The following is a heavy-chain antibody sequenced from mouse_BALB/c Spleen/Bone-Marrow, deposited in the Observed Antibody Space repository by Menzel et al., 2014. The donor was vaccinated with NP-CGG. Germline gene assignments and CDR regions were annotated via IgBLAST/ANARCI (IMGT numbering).Heavy chain of an antibody. CDR2: ISNGGGST. V-gene: IGHV5-12-2*01. CDR3: ARRAGAY. Sequence: EVKLVESGGGLVQPGGSLKLSCAAPGFTFSSYTMSWVRQTPEKRLEWVAYISNGGGSTYYPDTVKGRFTISRDNAKNTLYLQMSSLKSEDTAMYYCARRAGAYWGQGTLVTVSA. CDR1: GFTFSSYT. D-gene: IGHD3-3*01. J-gene: IGHJ3*01.